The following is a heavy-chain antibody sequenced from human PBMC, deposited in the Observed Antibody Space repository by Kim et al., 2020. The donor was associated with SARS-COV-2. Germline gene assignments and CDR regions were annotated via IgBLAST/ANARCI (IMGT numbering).Heavy chain of an antibody. D-gene: IGHD2-15*01. Sequence: SETLSLTCTVSGGSISSSSYYWGWIRQPLGRGLEWIGTIYNSGSTYYNPSLKSRVTISVDTSKNQFSLNLSSVTAADTAVYFCAGPAATSTSGFDYWGQGTLVTVSS. CDR3: AGPAATSTSGFDY. CDR2: IYNSGST. V-gene: IGHV4-39*07. J-gene: IGHJ4*02. CDR1: GGSISSSSYY.